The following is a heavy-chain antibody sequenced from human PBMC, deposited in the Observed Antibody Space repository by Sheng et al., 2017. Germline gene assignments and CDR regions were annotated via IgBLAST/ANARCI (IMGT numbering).Heavy chain of an antibody. CDR2: IKQDGSEK. CDR3: ARDRSDYGDYVGYFDY. V-gene: IGHV3-7*01. J-gene: IGHJ4*02. CDR1: GFTFSSYW. D-gene: IGHD4-17*01. Sequence: EVQLVESGGGLVQPGGSLRLSCAASGFTFSSYWMSWVRQAPGKGLEWVANIKQDGSEKYYVDSVKGRFTISRDNAKNSLYLQMNSLRAEDTAVYYCARDRSDYGDYVGYFDYWGQGTLVTVSS.